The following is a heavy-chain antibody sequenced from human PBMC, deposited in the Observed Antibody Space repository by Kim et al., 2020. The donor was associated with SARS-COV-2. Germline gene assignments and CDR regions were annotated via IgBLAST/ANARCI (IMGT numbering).Heavy chain of an antibody. D-gene: IGHD2-2*01. CDR3: ARLQRGPYHLDY. V-gene: IGHV4-59*08. CDR1: GDSITHHQ. J-gene: IGHJ4*02. Sequence: SETLSLTCAVSGDSITHHQWTWIRQPPGRGPQWIGYFQFSGSPQYDPSLQSRLTITADTSKNQFSLRLTSVSAAGTAVYYCARLQRGPYHLDYWGQGALVTVSS. CDR2: FQFSGSP.